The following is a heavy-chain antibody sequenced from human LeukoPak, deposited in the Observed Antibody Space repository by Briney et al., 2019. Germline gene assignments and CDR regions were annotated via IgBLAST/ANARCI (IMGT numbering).Heavy chain of an antibody. CDR1: GGTFSSYA. J-gene: IGHJ6*02. Sequence: SVKVSCKASGGTFSSYAISWVRQATGQGLEWMGGIIPIFGTTKYAQKFQGRVTITADESTSTAYMELSSLRSEDTAVYYCARDRGRITIFGVIGPYYYYGMDVWGQGTTVTVSS. CDR2: IIPIFGTT. CDR3: ARDRGRITIFGVIGPYYYYGMDV. D-gene: IGHD3-3*01. V-gene: IGHV1-69*13.